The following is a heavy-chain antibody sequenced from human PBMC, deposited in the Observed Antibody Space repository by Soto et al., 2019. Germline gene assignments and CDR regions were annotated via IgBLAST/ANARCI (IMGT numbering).Heavy chain of an antibody. Sequence: VQLVESGGGLVKPGGSLRLSCAASGFTFSSYSMNWVRQAPGKGLEWIGEIYQTGSTNYNPSLKSRATISIDKSQNQFSLKLTQMTAADTAMYYCAGVPPGAKFDYWGQGILVTVSS. V-gene: IGHV4-4*02. D-gene: IGHD2-15*01. CDR3: AGVPPGAKFDY. CDR2: IYQTGST. CDR1: GFTFSSYSM. J-gene: IGHJ4*02.